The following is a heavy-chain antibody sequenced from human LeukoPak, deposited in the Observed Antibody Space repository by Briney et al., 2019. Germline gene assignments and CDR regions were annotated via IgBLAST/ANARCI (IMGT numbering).Heavy chain of an antibody. CDR2: ISSSGDTI. CDR3: ASGSGHYTGSLDY. J-gene: IGHJ4*02. Sequence: PGGSLRLSCAASGFTFNDYYMSWIRQAPGKGLEWVSYISSSGDTIYYADSVKGRFTISRDNAKNSLYLQMNSLRAEDTAVYYCASGSGHYTGSLDYWGQGTLVTVSS. D-gene: IGHD2-15*01. CDR1: GFTFNDYY. V-gene: IGHV3-11*04.